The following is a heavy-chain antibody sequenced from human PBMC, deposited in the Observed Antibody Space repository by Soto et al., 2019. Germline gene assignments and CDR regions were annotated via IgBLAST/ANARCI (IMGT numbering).Heavy chain of an antibody. D-gene: IGHD3-10*01. CDR1: GGSISSYY. CDR3: ARASMVLGVIDY. CDR2: IYYSGSR. Sequence: WETLSFTCAVSGGSISSYYWSWIRQRPGAGVEGSGYIYYSGSRNYKPSPKSRLTIPVDTPKTHSSLKLSSVTPADTAVYYCARASMVLGVIDYWGQGTLATVPS. J-gene: IGHJ4*02. V-gene: IGHV4-59*01.